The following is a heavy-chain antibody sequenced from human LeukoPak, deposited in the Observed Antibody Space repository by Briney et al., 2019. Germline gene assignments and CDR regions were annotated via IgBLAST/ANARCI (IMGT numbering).Heavy chain of an antibody. J-gene: IGHJ4*02. CDR3: ARFDTGYYDSSGYFY. CDR2: INTNTGNP. V-gene: IGHV7-4-1*02. CDR1: GYTFTSYA. Sequence: ASVKVSCKASGYTFTSYAMNWVRQAPGQGLEWMGWINTNTGNPTYAQGFTGRFVFSLDTSVSTAYPQISSLKAEDTAVYYCARFDTGYYDSSGYFYWGQGTLVTVSS. D-gene: IGHD3-22*01.